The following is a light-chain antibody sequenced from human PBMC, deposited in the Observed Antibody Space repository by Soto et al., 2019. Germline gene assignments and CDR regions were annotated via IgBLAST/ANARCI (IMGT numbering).Light chain of an antibody. V-gene: IGKV3-11*01. CDR3: QQHSNSIT. Sequence: EIVLTQSPATLSLSPGERATLSCRASQSVGSYLAWYQRKPGQAPRLLIYDASNRATGIPARFSGSGSGTDFPRSISILSPENFQVYYCQQHSNSITFGQGTRLES. CDR2: DAS. J-gene: IGKJ5*01. CDR1: QSVGSY.